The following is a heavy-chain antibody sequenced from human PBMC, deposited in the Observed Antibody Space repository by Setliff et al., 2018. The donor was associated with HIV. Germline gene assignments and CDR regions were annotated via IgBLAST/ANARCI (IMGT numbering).Heavy chain of an antibody. Sequence: SVKVSCKASGGTFSSYAISWVRQAPGQGLEWMGRIIPIFGTANYAQKFQGRVTITADKSTSTAYMDLSSLRSEDTAVYYCARGRGRYYDSRSYLDYWGQGTLVTVSS. D-gene: IGHD3-22*01. J-gene: IGHJ4*02. CDR3: ARGRGRYYDSRSYLDY. CDR2: IIPIFGTA. CDR1: GGTFSSYA. V-gene: IGHV1-69*06.